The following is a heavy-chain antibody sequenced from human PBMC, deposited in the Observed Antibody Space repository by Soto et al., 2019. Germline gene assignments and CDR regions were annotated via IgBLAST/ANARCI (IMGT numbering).Heavy chain of an antibody. CDR3: AKGPTVTPWRYLDL. V-gene: IGHV3-30*18. D-gene: IGHD4-17*01. CDR1: RFAFSSYA. J-gene: IGHJ2*01. Sequence: QEQLVVSGGGVVQPGKSLRLSCAASRFAFSSYAMHWVRQAPGKGLEWLAVISYDGGYENYADSVKGRFTVSRDNSKNSLWLQINSLRPEDTALYYCAKGPTVTPWRYLDLWGQGTLVTVSS. CDR2: ISYDGGYE.